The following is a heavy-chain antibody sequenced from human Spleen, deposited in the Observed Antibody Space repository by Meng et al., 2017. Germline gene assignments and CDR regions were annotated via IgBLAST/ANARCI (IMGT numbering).Heavy chain of an antibody. V-gene: IGHV1-46*03. Sequence: QVKLAQSGSELKKPGASVKVSCKASGYTFTSYYMHWVRQAPVQGLEWMGILNPSVGSTTYAQKFEGRVTMTRDTSTSTVYLELSSLTSEDTAVYYCARELRDTLYFDYWGQGTLVTVSS. CDR3: ARELRDTLYFDY. J-gene: IGHJ4*02. CDR1: GYTFTSYY. CDR2: LNPSVGST. D-gene: IGHD5-24*01.